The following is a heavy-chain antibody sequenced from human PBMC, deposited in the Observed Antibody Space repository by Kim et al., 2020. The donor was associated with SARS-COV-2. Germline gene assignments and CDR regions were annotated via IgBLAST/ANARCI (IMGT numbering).Heavy chain of an antibody. Sequence: GGSLRLSCAASGFTFSSYAMHWVRQAPGKGLEWVAVISYDGSNKYYADSVKGRFTISRDNSKNTLYLQMNSLRAEDTAVYYCARDPAAGIRTYYFDYWG. CDR2: ISYDGSNK. D-gene: IGHD6-13*01. V-gene: IGHV3-30-3*01. J-gene: IGHJ4*01. CDR1: GFTFSSYA. CDR3: ARDPAAGIRTYYFDY.